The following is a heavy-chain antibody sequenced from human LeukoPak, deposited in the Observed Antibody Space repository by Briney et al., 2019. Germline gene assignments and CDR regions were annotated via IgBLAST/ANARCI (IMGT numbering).Heavy chain of an antibody. CDR2: ISAYNGNT. V-gene: IGHV1-18*01. Sequence: ASVKVSCKASGHTFTSYGISWVRQAPGQGLEWMGWISAYNGNTNYAQKLQGRVTMTTDTSTSTAYMELRSLRSDDTAVYYCARDYYDSSGYFEGDDYWGQGTLVTVSS. CDR3: ARDYYDSSGYFEGDDY. J-gene: IGHJ4*02. CDR1: GHTFTSYG. D-gene: IGHD3-22*01.